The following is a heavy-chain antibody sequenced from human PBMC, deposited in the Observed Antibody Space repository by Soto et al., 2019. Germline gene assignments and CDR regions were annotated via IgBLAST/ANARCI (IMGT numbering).Heavy chain of an antibody. CDR2: INPSGGRST. Sequence: GASVKVSCKASGYTFTSYYMHWVRQAPGQGLEWMGIINPSGGRSTSYAPKFQGRVTMTRDTSTSTVYMELSSLRSEDTAVYYCARVLAVAGSSPSDAFDIWGQGTMVTVSS. D-gene: IGHD6-19*01. CDR3: ARVLAVAGSSPSDAFDI. J-gene: IGHJ3*02. V-gene: IGHV1-46*03. CDR1: GYTFTSYY.